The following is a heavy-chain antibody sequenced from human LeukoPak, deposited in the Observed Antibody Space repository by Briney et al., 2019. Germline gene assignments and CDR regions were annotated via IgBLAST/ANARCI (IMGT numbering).Heavy chain of an antibody. V-gene: IGHV3-23*01. Sequence: GGSLRLSCAASGFTFSSYAMSWVRQAPGKGLEWVSAISGSGGSTYYADSGKGRFTISKDNSKNTLYLQMNSLRAEDTAVYYCAKLLGRDHIVLGWFVPWGQGTLVSLS. CDR1: GFTFSSYA. J-gene: IGHJ5*02. CDR3: AKLLGRDHIVLGWFVP. CDR2: ISGSGGST. D-gene: IGHD3-10*01.